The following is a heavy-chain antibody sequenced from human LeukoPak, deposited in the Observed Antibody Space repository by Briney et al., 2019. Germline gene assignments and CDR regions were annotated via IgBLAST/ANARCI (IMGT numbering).Heavy chain of an antibody. J-gene: IGHJ4*02. V-gene: IGHV1-58*01. Sequence: SVKVSCKASGFTFTSSAVQWVRQARGQRLEWIGWIVVGSGNTNYAQKLQGRVTMTTDTSTSTAYMELRSLRSDDTAVYYCARDRAVGGADSFDYWGQGTLVTVSS. CDR3: ARDRAVGGADSFDY. CDR1: GFTFTSSA. D-gene: IGHD3-10*01. CDR2: IVVGSGNT.